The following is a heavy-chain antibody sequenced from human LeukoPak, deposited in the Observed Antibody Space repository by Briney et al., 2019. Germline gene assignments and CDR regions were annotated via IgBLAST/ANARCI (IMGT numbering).Heavy chain of an antibody. V-gene: IGHV4-39*07. CDR3: ARVFDSGSQAYFYYMDV. CDR1: GGSISSSYYY. CDR2: MYNSGST. D-gene: IGHD3-10*01. Sequence: SETLSLTCTVSGGSISSSYYYWGWIRQPPGKGLEWIGTMYNSGSTDYNPSLKSRVTMSVDTSKNQFSLKVSSVTAADTAVYYCARVFDSGSQAYFYYMDVWGKGTTVTISS. J-gene: IGHJ6*03.